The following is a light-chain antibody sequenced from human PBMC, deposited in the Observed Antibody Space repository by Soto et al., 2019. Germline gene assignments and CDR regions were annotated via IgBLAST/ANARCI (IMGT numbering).Light chain of an antibody. Sequence: DIQMTQSPSTLSPSVGTRVTITCLASQSISSWLAWFQQKPGKAPKLLMYDASSLESGVPSRFSGSGSGTEFTLTISSLQPEDVATYYCQKYNSAPWTFGQGTKVDI. J-gene: IGKJ1*01. V-gene: IGKV1-5*01. CDR2: DAS. CDR1: QSISSW. CDR3: QKYNSAPWT.